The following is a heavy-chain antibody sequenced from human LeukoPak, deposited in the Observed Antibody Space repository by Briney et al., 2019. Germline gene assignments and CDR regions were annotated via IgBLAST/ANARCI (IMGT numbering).Heavy chain of an antibody. Sequence: ASVKVSCTASGYTFTSYDINWVRQATGQGLEWMGWMNPNSGNTGYAQKFQGRVTMTRNTSISTAYMELSSLRSEDTAVYYCARVYGSGSGPRQLAHWGQGTLVTVSS. D-gene: IGHD3-10*01. CDR2: MNPNSGNT. CDR1: GYTFTSYD. J-gene: IGHJ4*02. CDR3: ARVYGSGSGPRQLAH. V-gene: IGHV1-8*01.